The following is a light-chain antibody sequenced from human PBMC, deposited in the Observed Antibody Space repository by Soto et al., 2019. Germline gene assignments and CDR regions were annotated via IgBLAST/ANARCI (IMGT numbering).Light chain of an antibody. V-gene: IGLV1-47*01. CDR1: SSNIGSNY. Sequence: QSVLTQPPSASGTPGQRVTISCSGSSSNIGSNYVYWYQQLPGTAPKLLIYRNNPLPSGVPDRFSGSKSGTSASLAISGLRSEDEADYYCAAWDDSLSGVVFGGGTKLTVL. CDR3: AAWDDSLSGVV. J-gene: IGLJ2*01. CDR2: RNN.